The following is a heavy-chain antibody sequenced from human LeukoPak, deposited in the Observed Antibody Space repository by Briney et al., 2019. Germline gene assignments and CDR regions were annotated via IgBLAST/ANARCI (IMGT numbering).Heavy chain of an antibody. V-gene: IGHV4-61*02. CDR1: GGSISSGSYY. CDR3: ARAGAAAGWFDP. D-gene: IGHD6-13*01. CDR2: IYTSGST. J-gene: IGHJ5*02. Sequence: PSQTLSLTCTVSGGSISSGSYYWSWIRQPAGKGLEWIGRIYTSGSTNYNPSLKSRVTMSLDTSKNQFSLKLSSVTAADTAVYYCARAGAAAGWFDPWGQGTLVTVSS.